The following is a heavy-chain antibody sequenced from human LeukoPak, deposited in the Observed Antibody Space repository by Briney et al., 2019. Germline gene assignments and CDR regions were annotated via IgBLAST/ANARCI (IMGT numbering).Heavy chain of an antibody. CDR1: GFTFSTYY. Sequence: PGGSLRLSCAASGFTFSTYYMNWVRQAPGKGLEWVSSISGSGTYKYYEDSVKGRFTISRDNAENSLYLQMNSLRVEDTAVYYCASRYCSGTSCYAFDHWGQGTLVTVSS. J-gene: IGHJ4*02. CDR2: ISGSGTYK. CDR3: ASRYCSGTSCYAFDH. D-gene: IGHD2-2*01. V-gene: IGHV3-21*01.